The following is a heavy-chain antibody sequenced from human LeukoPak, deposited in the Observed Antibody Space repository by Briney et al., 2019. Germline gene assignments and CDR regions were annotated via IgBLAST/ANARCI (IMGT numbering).Heavy chain of an antibody. Sequence: PGGSLRLSCAASGFTFSSYGMHWVRQAPGKGLEWVAVISYDGSNRYYADSVKGRFTISRDNSKNTLYLQMNSLRAEDTAVYYCARETYGSGKFDYWGQGTLVTVSS. CDR1: GFTFSSYG. V-gene: IGHV3-30*03. CDR2: ISYDGSNR. CDR3: ARETYGSGKFDY. J-gene: IGHJ4*02. D-gene: IGHD3-10*01.